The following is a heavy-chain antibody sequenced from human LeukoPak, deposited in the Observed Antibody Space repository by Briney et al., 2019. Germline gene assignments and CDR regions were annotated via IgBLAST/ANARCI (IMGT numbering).Heavy chain of an antibody. CDR2: INPNSGGT. J-gene: IGHJ5*02. CDR1: GYTFTGYY. V-gene: IGHV1-2*02. CDR3: ARDHSGSYFWFDP. Sequence: GAAVKVSCKASGYTFTGYYMHWVRQAPGQGLEWMGWINPNSGGTNYAQKFQGRVTMTRDTSISTAYMELSRLRSDDTAVYYCARDHSGSYFWFDPWGQGTLVTVSS. D-gene: IGHD1-26*01.